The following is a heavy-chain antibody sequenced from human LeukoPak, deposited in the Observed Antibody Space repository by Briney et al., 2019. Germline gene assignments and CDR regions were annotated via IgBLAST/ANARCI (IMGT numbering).Heavy chain of an antibody. V-gene: IGHV1-2*02. J-gene: IGHJ5*02. D-gene: IGHD3-22*01. CDR3: ATEYYDSSGLNWFDP. CDR1: GYTFTGYY. Sequence: ASVKVSCKASGYTFTGYYMHWVRQAPGQGLEWMGWINPNNGGTNYAQKFQGRVTMTRDTSISTAYVELSRLRSDDTAVSYCATEYYDSSGLNWFDPWGQGTLVTVSS. CDR2: INPNNGGT.